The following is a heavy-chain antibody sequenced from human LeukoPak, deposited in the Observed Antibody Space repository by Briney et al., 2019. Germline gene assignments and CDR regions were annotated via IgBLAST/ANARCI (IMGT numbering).Heavy chain of an antibody. CDR1: GFTFSNFA. V-gene: IGHV3-23*01. D-gene: IGHD6-19*01. J-gene: IGHJ4*02. Sequence: GGSLRLSCAASGFTFSNFAMSWVRQAPGKGLEWVSAITGSGGSTHYSDSVKGRFTISRDNSKNTLYLQMNSLRAEDTAVYYCAKRISGWYLIDYWGQGTLVMVSS. CDR2: ITGSGGST. CDR3: AKRISGWYLIDY.